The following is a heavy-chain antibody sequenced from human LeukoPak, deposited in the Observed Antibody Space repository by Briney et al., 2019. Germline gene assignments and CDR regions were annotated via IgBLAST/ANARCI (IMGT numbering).Heavy chain of an antibody. D-gene: IGHD2-2*02. CDR1: GGSISSSSYY. Sequence: SETLSLTCTVSGGSISSSSYYWGWIRQPPGKGLEWIGSIYYSGSTYYNPSLKSRVTISVDTSKNQFSLKLSSVTAADTAVYYCARTHCSSTSCYSPFGYWGQGTLVTVSS. J-gene: IGHJ4*02. V-gene: IGHV4-39*01. CDR3: ARTHCSSTSCYSPFGY. CDR2: IYYSGST.